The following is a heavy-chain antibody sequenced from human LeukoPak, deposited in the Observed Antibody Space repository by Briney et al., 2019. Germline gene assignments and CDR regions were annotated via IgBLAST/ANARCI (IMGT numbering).Heavy chain of an antibody. V-gene: IGHV4-34*01. J-gene: IGHJ4*02. CDR3: ASGGSYLDY. Sequence: SETLSLTCAVYGGSFSGYYWSWIRQPPGKGLEWIGEINHSGSTNYNPSLKSRVTISVDTSKNQFSLKLSSVTAADTAVYYCASGGSYLDYWGQGTLVTVSS. D-gene: IGHD1-26*01. CDR2: INHSGST. CDR1: GGSFSGYY.